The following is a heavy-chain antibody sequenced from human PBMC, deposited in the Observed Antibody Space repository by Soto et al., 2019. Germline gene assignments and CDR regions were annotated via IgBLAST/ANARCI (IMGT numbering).Heavy chain of an antibody. CDR3: ARDTSHDVDH. V-gene: IGHV1-18*01. CDR1: GYTFITYG. D-gene: IGHD1-1*01. J-gene: IGHJ4*02. CDR2: ITPYNGKT. Sequence: QVHLVQSGAEVKKPGASVKVSCEASGYTFITYGISWVRQAPGQGLEWMGWITPYNGKTNYAQKVQDRVTMTTDTSTGTAYLELRSLRSDDSAVYYCARDTSHDVDHWGQGTLVTVSS.